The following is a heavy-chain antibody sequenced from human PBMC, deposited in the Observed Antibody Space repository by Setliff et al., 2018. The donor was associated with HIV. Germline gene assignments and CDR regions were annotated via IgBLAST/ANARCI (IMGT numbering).Heavy chain of an antibody. CDR2: IYYSGST. V-gene: IGHV4-31*02. J-gene: IGHJ4*02. Sequence: LSLTCTVSGGSISSGGYYWSWIRQHPGKGLEWVGYIYYSGSTYYNPSLKSRVTISVDTSKNQFSLKLSSVTAADTAVYYCARDTRYCSGGSCYEGYFDYWGQGTLVTVSS. CDR1: GGSISSGGYY. D-gene: IGHD2-15*01. CDR3: ARDTRYCSGGSCYEGYFDY.